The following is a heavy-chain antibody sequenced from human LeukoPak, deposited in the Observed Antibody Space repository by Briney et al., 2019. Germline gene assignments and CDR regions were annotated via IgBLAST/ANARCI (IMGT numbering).Heavy chain of an antibody. CDR2: IYYSGST. Sequence: SETLSLTCTVSGGSISSGDYYWSWIRQPPGKGLEWIGYIYYSGSTYYNPSLKSRVTISVDTSKNQFSLKLSSVTAADTAVYYCARVEPNYDYALDPWGQGTLVTVSS. CDR1: GGSISSGDYY. J-gene: IGHJ5*02. V-gene: IGHV4-30-4*01. D-gene: IGHD3-16*01. CDR3: ARVEPNYDYALDP.